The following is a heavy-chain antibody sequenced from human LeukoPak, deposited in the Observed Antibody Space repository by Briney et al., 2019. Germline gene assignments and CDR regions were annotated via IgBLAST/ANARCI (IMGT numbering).Heavy chain of an antibody. CDR2: IYHSGST. CDR3: ARGTLNADARFDY. J-gene: IGHJ4*02. D-gene: IGHD1-7*01. V-gene: IGHV4-4*02. CDR1: GGSISSNHW. Sequence: MPSGTLSLTCAVSGGSISSNHWWSWVRQPPGKGLACIGEIYHSGSTNYNPSLKSRVTISVDKSKNQFSLKLSSVTVADTALYYCARGTLNADARFDYWGQGTLVTVSP.